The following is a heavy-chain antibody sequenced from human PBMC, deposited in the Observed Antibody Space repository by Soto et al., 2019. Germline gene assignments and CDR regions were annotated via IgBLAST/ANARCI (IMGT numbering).Heavy chain of an antibody. V-gene: IGHV2-5*01. Sequence: GESVGWIRQPPGKALEWLELMYWNDDKRYSPSLKSRLTITKDTSKNQVVLTMTNMDPVDTATYYCAHQHSFCFQAEDGIRYSVPVSAFLLNRSSDL. CDR3: AHQHSFCFQAEDGIRYSVPVSAFLLNRSSDL. CDR1: GES. J-gene: IGHJ2*01. D-gene: IGHD3-9*01. CDR2: MYWNDDK.